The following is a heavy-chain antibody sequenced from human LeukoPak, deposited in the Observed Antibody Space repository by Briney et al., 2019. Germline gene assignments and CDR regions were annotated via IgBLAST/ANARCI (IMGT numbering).Heavy chain of an antibody. CDR3: ARNPGKWFRYGMDV. D-gene: IGHD3-22*01. J-gene: IGHJ6*02. CDR1: GGSISSGGYS. Sequence: PSETLSLTCAVSGGSISSGGYSWSWIRQPPGKGLEWIGYIYHSGSTYYNPSLKRRVTISVDRSKNQFSLKLSSVTAADTAVYYCARNPGKWFRYGMDVWGQGTTVTVSS. V-gene: IGHV4-30-2*01. CDR2: IYHSGST.